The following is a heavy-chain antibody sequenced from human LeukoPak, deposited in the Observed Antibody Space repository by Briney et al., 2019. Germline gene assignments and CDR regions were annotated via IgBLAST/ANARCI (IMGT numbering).Heavy chain of an antibody. CDR1: GFTVSSNY. D-gene: IGHD3-9*01. CDR3: ARDSRLRYHAFDY. Sequence: GGSLRLSCAASGFTVSSNYMSWVRQAPGKGLEWVSVIYSGGSTYYADSVKGRFTISRDNSKNTLHLQMNSLRAEDTAVYYCARDSRLRYHAFDYWGQGTLVTVSS. J-gene: IGHJ4*02. V-gene: IGHV3-66*02. CDR2: IYSGGST.